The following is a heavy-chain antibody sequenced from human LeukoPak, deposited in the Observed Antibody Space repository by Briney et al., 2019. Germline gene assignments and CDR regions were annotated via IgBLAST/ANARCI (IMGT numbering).Heavy chain of an antibody. CDR1: GFTFSSYA. Sequence: GGSLRLSCAASGFTFSSYAMHWVRQAPGKGLEWVAVISYDGSNKYYADSVKGRFTISRDNSKNTLYLQMNSLRAEDTAVYYCAKGRPAWSGYYAWGQGTLVTVSS. D-gene: IGHD3-3*01. J-gene: IGHJ4*02. V-gene: IGHV3-30*07. CDR3: AKGRPAWSGYYA. CDR2: ISYDGSNK.